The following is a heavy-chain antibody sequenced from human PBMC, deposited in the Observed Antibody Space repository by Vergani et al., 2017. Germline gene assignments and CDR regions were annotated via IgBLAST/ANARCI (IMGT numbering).Heavy chain of an antibody. CDR1: GFTFSSYA. CDR2: IRVSGGNT. V-gene: IGHV3-23*01. Sequence: EVQLLESGGGLVQPGGSLRLSCGASGFTFSSYAMTWVRQAPGKGLEWVSAIRVSGGNTFYTDSVKGQFTISRDNSKDTLYLQMNSLRVEDTAIYYCAKARDPNCKGGNCYSYYYGLDLWGQGTTVTVSS. CDR3: AKARDPNCKGGNCYSYYYGLDL. D-gene: IGHD2-15*01. J-gene: IGHJ6*02.